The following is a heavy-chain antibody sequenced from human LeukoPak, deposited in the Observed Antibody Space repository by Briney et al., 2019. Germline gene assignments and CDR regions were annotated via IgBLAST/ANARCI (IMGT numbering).Heavy chain of an antibody. D-gene: IGHD1-26*01. CDR1: GGSISGYY. V-gene: IGHV4-59*08. J-gene: IGHJ4*02. CDR2: IYYSGST. CDR3: ARHGTLGSTTYPLDY. Sequence: SETLSLTCTVSGGSISGYYWSWIRQAPGRGLEWIGNIYYSGSTNYNPSLKSRVTISVDTSKNRFSLNLSSVTAADTAVYYCARHGTLGSTTYPLDYWGQGTLVTVSS.